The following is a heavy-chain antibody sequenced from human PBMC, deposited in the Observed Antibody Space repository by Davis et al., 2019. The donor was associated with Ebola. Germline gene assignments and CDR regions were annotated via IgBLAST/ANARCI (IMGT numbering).Heavy chain of an antibody. CDR1: GGSFSGYY. CDR3: ARVLRFLEWSRFENWFDP. V-gene: IGHV4-34*01. D-gene: IGHD3-3*01. CDR2: INHSGST. J-gene: IGHJ5*02. Sequence: SETLSLTCAVYGGSFSGYYWSWIRQPPGKGLEWIGEINHSGSTNYNPSLKSRVTISVDTSKNQFSLKLSSVTAADTAVYYCARVLRFLEWSRFENWFDPWGQGTLVTVSS.